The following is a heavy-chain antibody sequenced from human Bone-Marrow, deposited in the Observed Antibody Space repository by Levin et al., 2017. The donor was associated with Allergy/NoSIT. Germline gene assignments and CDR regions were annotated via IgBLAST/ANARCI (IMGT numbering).Heavy chain of an antibody. Sequence: LTGGSLRLSCAASGFSFSTYAMTWVRQAPGKGLEWVSAISGSGGHTHHADSVKGRFTVSRDNSKNTLYLQMNSLRAEDTAIYYCAKDTPCGDCYDPLLAYWGQGTLVTVSS. CDR3: AKDTPCGDCYDPLLAY. D-gene: IGHD2-21*02. J-gene: IGHJ4*02. CDR1: GFSFSTYA. V-gene: IGHV3-23*01. CDR2: ISGSGGHT.